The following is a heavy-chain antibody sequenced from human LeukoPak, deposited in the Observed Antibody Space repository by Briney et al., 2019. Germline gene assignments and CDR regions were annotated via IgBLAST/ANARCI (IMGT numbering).Heavy chain of an antibody. D-gene: IGHD6-13*01. CDR1: GGSISSSSYY. J-gene: IGHJ5*02. V-gene: IGHV4-39*01. CDR2: IYYSGST. Sequence: SETLSLTCTVSGGSISSSSYYWDWVCQPPGRGLEWIVSIYYSGSTYYNPSLKSRVTISVDTSNNQFSLKLSSVTAADTAVYYCGRHGTAAATKWFDPWGQGTLVTVSS. CDR3: GRHGTAAATKWFDP.